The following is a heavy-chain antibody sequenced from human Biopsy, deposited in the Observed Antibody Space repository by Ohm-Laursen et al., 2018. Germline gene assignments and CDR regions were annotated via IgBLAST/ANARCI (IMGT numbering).Heavy chain of an antibody. V-gene: IGHV3-33*01. Sequence: SLRLSCAASGFTFSRHGMHWVRQAPSKGLAWVAVIWSDGNNKYYADSVKGRFTISRDTSRNTLYMQMNSLRVEDTALYYCARDAEEFDSSGPRFDYWGQGTLVTVSS. CDR2: IWSDGNNK. D-gene: IGHD3-22*01. CDR1: GFTFSRHG. CDR3: ARDAEEFDSSGPRFDY. J-gene: IGHJ4*02.